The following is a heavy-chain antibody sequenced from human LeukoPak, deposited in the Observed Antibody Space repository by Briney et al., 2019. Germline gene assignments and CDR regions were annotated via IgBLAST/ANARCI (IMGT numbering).Heavy chain of an antibody. CDR2: IYYSGST. V-gene: IGHV4-39*01. Sequence: SETLSLTCTVSDGSISSSSYYWAWIRQPPGKGLEWIGTIYYSGSTYYNSSLKSRVTISVDTSKNQFSLKLSSVTAADTAVYYCARLAPRYCSGGSCYPPFAFDIWGQGTMVTVSS. J-gene: IGHJ3*02. CDR1: DGSISSSSYY. CDR3: ARLAPRYCSGGSCYPPFAFDI. D-gene: IGHD2-15*01.